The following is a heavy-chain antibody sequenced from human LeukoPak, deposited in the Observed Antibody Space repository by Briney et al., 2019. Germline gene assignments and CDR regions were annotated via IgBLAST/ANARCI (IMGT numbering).Heavy chain of an antibody. V-gene: IGHV1-58*02. CDR1: GFTLTSSV. D-gene: IGHD2-15*01. J-gene: IGHJ4*02. CDR3: AAAVYCSGGSCYDFDY. Sequence: ASAKVSRKAPGFTLTSSVMQWGRHTRGQRVGWIGWIVVGSGNTNYAQKFQGTVTTTTDMSTSTAYMALSSLRSEDTAVYYCAAAVYCSGGSCYDFDYWGQGTLVTVSS. CDR2: IVVGSGNT.